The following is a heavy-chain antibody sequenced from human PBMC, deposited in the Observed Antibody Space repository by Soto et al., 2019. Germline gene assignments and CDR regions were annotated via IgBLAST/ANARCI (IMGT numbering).Heavy chain of an antibody. CDR3: TTMVRGRTFDV. Sequence: QVQLVQSGAEVKKPGASVKVSCKPSGYRFTSYAIHWVRQAPGQRLEWMGWINPGKGNTKYSEKSQGRVTITRDTSASTVYMELSSLRSEDTAVYYCTTMVRGRTFDVWGQGTMVIVS. CDR1: GYRFTSYA. J-gene: IGHJ3*01. D-gene: IGHD3-10*01. CDR2: INPGKGNT. V-gene: IGHV1-3*01.